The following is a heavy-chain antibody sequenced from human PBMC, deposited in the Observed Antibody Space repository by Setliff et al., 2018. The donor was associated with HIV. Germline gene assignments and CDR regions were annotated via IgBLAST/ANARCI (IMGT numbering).Heavy chain of an antibody. CDR2: IHPTGHI. Sequence: SETLSLTCVAYGGSLSSYYWNWIRQTPGKGLEWIGEIHPTGHINYNPSYKSRVTVSLDTSKIQFSLKLDSVTAADTAIYYCARQSTVAAAGFDFWGQGTLVTVS. CDR3: ARQSTVAAAGFDF. D-gene: IGHD6-13*01. V-gene: IGHV4-34*01. CDR1: GGSLSSYY. J-gene: IGHJ4*02.